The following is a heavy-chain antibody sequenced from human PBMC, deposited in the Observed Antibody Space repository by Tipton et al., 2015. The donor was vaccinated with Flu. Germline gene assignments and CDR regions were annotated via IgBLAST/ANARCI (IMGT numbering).Heavy chain of an antibody. CDR1: GYTFSSYR. Sequence: QVQLVQSGAEMKKPGASVKVSCKASGYTFSSYRISWVRQAPGQGLEWMGWISAYNGDTKYAQNLQGRVTMTTDTSTSTAYLELRSLRSDDTAVYYCARYETSDYYHEVDYWGQGTLVTVSS. J-gene: IGHJ4*02. CDR3: ARYETSDYYHEVDY. D-gene: IGHD3-22*01. CDR2: ISAYNGDT. V-gene: IGHV1-18*01.